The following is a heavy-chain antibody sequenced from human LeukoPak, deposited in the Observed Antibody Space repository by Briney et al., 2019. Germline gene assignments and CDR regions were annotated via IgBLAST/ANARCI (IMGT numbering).Heavy chain of an antibody. J-gene: IGHJ4*02. CDR1: GGSIRSNLYY. Sequence: SETLSLTCSVSGGSIRSNLYYWAWIRQSPGKGLEWIGSIFYSGNTYYNSSLKSRVTISVDTSKNQFSLNLTSVTAADTAVYYCARGYYYGSGSPFDYWGQGTLVTVSS. D-gene: IGHD3-10*01. V-gene: IGHV4-39*07. CDR2: IFYSGNT. CDR3: ARGYYYGSGSPFDY.